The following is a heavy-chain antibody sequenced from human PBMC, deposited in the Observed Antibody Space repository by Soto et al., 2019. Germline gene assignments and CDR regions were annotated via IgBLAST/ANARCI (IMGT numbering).Heavy chain of an antibody. CDR3: VSWVSAHFDY. CDR1: GSTFHTAW. J-gene: IGHJ4*02. V-gene: IGHV3-15*01. D-gene: IGHD3-16*01. Sequence: KPGGSLRLSCAASGSTFHTAWLSWFRQPPGKGLEWVGRIKSKTAGGTTQDAAPVKDRFTISRDDSKNTLHLQMHDLRADDTALYYCVSWVSAHFDYWGQGTVVTVSS. CDR2: IKSKTAGGTT.